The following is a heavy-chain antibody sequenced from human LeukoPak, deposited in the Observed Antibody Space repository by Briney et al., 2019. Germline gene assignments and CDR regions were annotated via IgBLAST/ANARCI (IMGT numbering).Heavy chain of an antibody. CDR1: GYTFTGYY. J-gene: IGHJ4*02. CDR2: INPNSGGT. CDR3: ARGCSSTSCSFDY. D-gene: IGHD2-2*01. V-gene: IGHV1-2*02. Sequence: GASVKVSCKASGYTFTGYYMHWVRQAPGQGLEWMGWINPNSGGTNYAQKFQGRVTMTRDTSISTAYMELSRLRSDDTAVYYCARGCSSTSCSFDYWGQGTLATVSS.